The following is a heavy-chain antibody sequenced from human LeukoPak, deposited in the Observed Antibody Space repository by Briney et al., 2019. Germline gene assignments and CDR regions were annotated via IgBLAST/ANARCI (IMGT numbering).Heavy chain of an antibody. V-gene: IGHV3-23*01. Sequence: GGPLSLSCVASGFMFSTYVMGWLRQSPGKGLEWVSFIYGSDGSTYYAGSVKGRFTISRDDSRNTLYLQINSLRAEDTAVYYCARGQPVLWVWFDSWGQGTLVTVSS. D-gene: IGHD6-13*01. CDR1: GFMFSTYV. CDR3: ARGQPVLWVWFDS. CDR2: IYGSDGST. J-gene: IGHJ5*01.